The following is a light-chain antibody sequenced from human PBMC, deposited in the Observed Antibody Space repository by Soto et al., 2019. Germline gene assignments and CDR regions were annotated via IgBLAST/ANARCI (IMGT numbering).Light chain of an antibody. CDR3: AAWDDSLNGVI. CDR1: SSDIGAYS. CDR2: SNN. V-gene: IGLV1-44*01. J-gene: IGLJ2*01. Sequence: QPVLTQPPSVSGTPGQRVTISCSGSSSDIGAYSVNWYQHLPGTAPKLLIYSNNQRPSGVPDRFSASKSGTSASLAISGLQSEDEADYYCAAWDDSLNGVIFGGGTKVTVL.